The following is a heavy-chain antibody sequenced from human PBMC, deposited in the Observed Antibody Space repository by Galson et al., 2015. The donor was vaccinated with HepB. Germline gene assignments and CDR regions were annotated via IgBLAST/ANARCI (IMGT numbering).Heavy chain of an antibody. J-gene: IGHJ5*02. CDR1: GFTFSTYN. D-gene: IGHD5-18*01. CDR2: ISSSGTTV. V-gene: IGHV3-48*02. Sequence: SLRLSCAASGFTFSTYNMNWVRQAPGKGLEWVSYISSSGTTVFYADSVKGRFTISRDNAENSLSLQMNGLRDEDTAVYYCAREPRGLQLDLHCFDPWGQGTL. CDR3: AREPRGLQLDLHCFDP.